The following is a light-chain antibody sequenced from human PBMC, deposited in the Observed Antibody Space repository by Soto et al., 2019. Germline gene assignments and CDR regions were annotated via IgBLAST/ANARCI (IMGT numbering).Light chain of an antibody. Sequence: QSALTEPASVSGSPGQSITISCTGTSSDVGAYNFVSWYQQHPGKAPRLMIYDVSNRPSGVSNRFSASKSGNTASLTISGLQAEDEADYYCSSYTKSSTEVFGGGTQLTVL. V-gene: IGLV2-14*03. CDR3: SSYTKSSTEV. CDR1: SSDVGAYNF. J-gene: IGLJ2*01. CDR2: DVS.